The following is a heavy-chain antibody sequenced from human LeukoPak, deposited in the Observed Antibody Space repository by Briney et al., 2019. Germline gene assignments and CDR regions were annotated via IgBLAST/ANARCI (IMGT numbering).Heavy chain of an antibody. V-gene: IGHV3-23*01. CDR3: AKARGHSSGWYYFDY. Sequence: GGSLRLSCAASGFTFSTYAMSWVRQAPGKGLEWVSTISGSGANTYYADSVRGRFTISRDNSKNTLYLHMNSLRAEDTAVYYCAKARGHSSGWYYFDYWGQGTLVTVSS. CDR2: ISGSGANT. CDR1: GFTFSTYA. J-gene: IGHJ4*02. D-gene: IGHD6-19*01.